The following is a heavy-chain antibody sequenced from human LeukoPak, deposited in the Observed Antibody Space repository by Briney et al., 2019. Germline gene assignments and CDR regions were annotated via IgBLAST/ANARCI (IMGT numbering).Heavy chain of an antibody. CDR3: ARGRFWSGYDAFDI. D-gene: IGHD3-3*01. J-gene: IGHJ3*02. Sequence: GGSLRLSCAASGFTFSSYWMHWVRQAPGKGLVWVSRFNSDGSSTSYADSVKGRFTISRDNAKNTLYLQMNSLRAEDTAVYYCARGRFWSGYDAFDIWGQGTMVTVSS. V-gene: IGHV3-74*01. CDR1: GFTFSSYW. CDR2: FNSDGSST.